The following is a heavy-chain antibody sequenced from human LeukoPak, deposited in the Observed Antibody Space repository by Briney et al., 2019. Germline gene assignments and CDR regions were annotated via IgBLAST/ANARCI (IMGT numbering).Heavy chain of an antibody. CDR3: ARHGVFYQLLP. CDR1: GGSISSSSYY. CDR2: INHSGST. Sequence: SETLSLTCTVSGGSISSSSYYWSWIRQPPGKGLEWIGEINHSGSTNYNPSLKSRVTISVDTSKNQFSLKLSSVTAADTAVYYCARHGVFYQLLPWGQGTLVTVSS. D-gene: IGHD2-2*01. V-gene: IGHV4-39*01. J-gene: IGHJ4*02.